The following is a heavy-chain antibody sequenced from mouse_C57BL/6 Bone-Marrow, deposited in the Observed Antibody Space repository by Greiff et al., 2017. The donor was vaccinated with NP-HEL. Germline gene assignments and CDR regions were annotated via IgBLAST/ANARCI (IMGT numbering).Heavy chain of an antibody. D-gene: IGHD1-1*01. CDR1: GFTFSSYA. CDR3: TRRYYYGLFDY. CDR2: LNSGGDYI. V-gene: IGHV5S21*01. J-gene: IGHJ2*01. Sequence: EVKVEESGEGLVKPGGSLKLSCAASGFTFSSYAMSWVRQTPEKRLEWVAYLNSGGDYICYADTVKGRFTISRDNARNTLYLQMSSLKSEDTAMYYCTRRYYYGLFDYWGQGTTLTVSS.